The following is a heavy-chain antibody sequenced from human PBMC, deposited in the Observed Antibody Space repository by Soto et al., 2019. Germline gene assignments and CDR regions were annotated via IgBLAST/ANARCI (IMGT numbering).Heavy chain of an antibody. CDR1: GFTFSSYG. D-gene: IGHD5-12*01. Sequence: QVQLVESGGGVVQPGRSLRLSCAASGFTFSSYGMHWVRQAPGKGLEWVAVISYDGSNKYYADSVKGRFTISRDNSKNTLYLRMNSLRAEDTAVYYCAKAQSASQGYNDYWGQGTLVTVSS. J-gene: IGHJ4*02. CDR3: AKAQSASQGYNDY. CDR2: ISYDGSNK. V-gene: IGHV3-30*18.